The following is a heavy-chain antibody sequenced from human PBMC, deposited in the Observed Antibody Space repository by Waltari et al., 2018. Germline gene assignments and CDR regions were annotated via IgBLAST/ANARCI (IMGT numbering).Heavy chain of an antibody. V-gene: IGHV3-49*04. J-gene: IGHJ4*02. CDR3: TIEEGEQWLVLDY. Sequence: EVQLVESGGGLVQPGRSLRLSCTASGFTFGDYAMSWVRQAPGKGLEWVGFIRSKAYGGTTEYAASVKGRFTISRDDSKSIAYLQMNSLKTEDTAVYYCTIEEGEQWLVLDYWGQGTLVTVSS. D-gene: IGHD6-19*01. CDR1: GFTFGDYA. CDR2: IRSKAYGGTT.